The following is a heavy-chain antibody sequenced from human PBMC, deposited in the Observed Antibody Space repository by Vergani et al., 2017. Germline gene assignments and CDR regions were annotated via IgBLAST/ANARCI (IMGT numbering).Heavy chain of an antibody. J-gene: IGHJ3*01. CDR1: GGSFSTGGQS. D-gene: IGHD2-21*01. CDR3: ASDGGEYDKDALDV. Sequence: QVQLQESGPGLVKPSQTLSLTCTVSGGSFSTGGQSWTWLRQSAGKGLEWIGRIYTSGATNYNPSLRSRAIISVDASKKQFSLKLTSVTAADTAVYYCASDGGEYDKDALDVWGQGTKVTVTS. V-gene: IGHV4-61*02. CDR2: IYTSGAT.